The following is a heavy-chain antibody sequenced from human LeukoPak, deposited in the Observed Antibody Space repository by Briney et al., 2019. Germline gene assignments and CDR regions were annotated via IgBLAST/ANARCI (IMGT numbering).Heavy chain of an antibody. J-gene: IGHJ4*02. CDR3: ASLELATISGDY. Sequence: SETLSLTCTVSGDSISSSSYYWGWIRQPPGKGLEWIGYIYYSGSTNYNPSLKSRVTISIDTSKNQFSLNLTSVTAADTAVYYCASLELATISGDYWGQGTLVTVSS. CDR1: GDSISSSSYY. CDR2: IYYSGST. D-gene: IGHD5-24*01. V-gene: IGHV4-61*05.